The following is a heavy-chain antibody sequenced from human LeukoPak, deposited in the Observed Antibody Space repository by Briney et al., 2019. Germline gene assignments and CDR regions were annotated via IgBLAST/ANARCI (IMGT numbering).Heavy chain of an antibody. D-gene: IGHD3-3*01. J-gene: IGHJ3*02. CDR2: IRYDGSNK. V-gene: IGHV3-30*02. CDR3: AKGKVRFLEWPTDAFDI. CDR1: GFTFSSYG. Sequence: PGASLRLSCAASGFTFSSYGMHWVRQAPGKGLEWVAFIRYDGSNKYYADSVKGRFTISRDNSKNTLYLQMNSLRAEDTAVYYCAKGKVRFLEWPTDAFDIWGQGTMVTVSS.